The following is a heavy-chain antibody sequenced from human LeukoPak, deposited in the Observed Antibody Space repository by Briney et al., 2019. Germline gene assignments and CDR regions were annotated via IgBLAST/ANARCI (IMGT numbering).Heavy chain of an antibody. J-gene: IGHJ4*02. D-gene: IGHD1-26*01. CDR3: AKDFNIVRATHY. CDR1: GFTFSSYG. CDR2: ITYDGSNK. Sequence: GGSLRLPCAASGFTFSSYGMLWVRQAPGKGLEWVADITYDGSNKYYADSVKGRFTISRDNSKNTLYLQMNSLRAEDTAVYYCAKDFNIVRATHYWGQGTLVTVSS. V-gene: IGHV3-30*18.